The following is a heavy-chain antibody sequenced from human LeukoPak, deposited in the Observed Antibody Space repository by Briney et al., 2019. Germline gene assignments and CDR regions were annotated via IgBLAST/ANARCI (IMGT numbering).Heavy chain of an antibody. Sequence: SETLSLTCTVSGGSINGHYWSWIRQPPGKGLEWIGYRHYSGKTYYSSSLRSRVTISVDTSKNHFSLKLTSMIAADTAVYYCVRLLDNDSSGDPDTFDMWGQGAMVTVSS. CDR2: RHYSGKT. CDR3: VRLLDNDSSGDPDTFDM. CDR1: GGSINGHY. J-gene: IGHJ3*02. D-gene: IGHD3-22*01. V-gene: IGHV4-59*11.